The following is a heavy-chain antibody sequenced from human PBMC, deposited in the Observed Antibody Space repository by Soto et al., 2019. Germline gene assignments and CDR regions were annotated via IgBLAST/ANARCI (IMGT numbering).Heavy chain of an antibody. CDR3: ASPYCTNGVCQPHLDV. J-gene: IGHJ6*02. Sequence: GASVKVSCKASGGTFSSYAISWVRQAPGQGLEWMGGIIPIFGTANYAQKFQGRVTITADESTSTAYMELSSLRSEDTAVYYCASPYCTNGVCQPHLDVWGQGTTVTVSS. D-gene: IGHD2-8*01. CDR1: GGTFSSYA. V-gene: IGHV1-69*13. CDR2: IIPIFGTA.